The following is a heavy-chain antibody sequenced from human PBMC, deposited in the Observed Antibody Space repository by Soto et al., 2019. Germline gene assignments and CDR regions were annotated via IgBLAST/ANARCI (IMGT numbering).Heavy chain of an antibody. CDR1: GFTFSAYA. D-gene: IGHD1-26*01. V-gene: IGHV3-23*01. Sequence: EVQLLQSGGGLEQPGGSLRLSCAASGFTFSAYAMTWVRQAPGKGLEWVSTIGSVGGDTYYADSVKGRFTISRDDSKSTLFLQMNSLRAEDTAVYYCAKDREKYSSVWDPFDIWGQGAVATVSS. CDR2: IGSVGGDT. J-gene: IGHJ3*02. CDR3: AKDREKYSSVWDPFDI.